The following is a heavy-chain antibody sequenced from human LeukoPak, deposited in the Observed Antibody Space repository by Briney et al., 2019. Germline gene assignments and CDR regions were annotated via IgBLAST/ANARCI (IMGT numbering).Heavy chain of an antibody. J-gene: IGHJ4*02. V-gene: IGHV4-34*01. CDR1: GGSFSGYY. Sequence: SETLSLTYAVYGGSFSGYYWSWIRQPPGKGLEWIGEINHSGSTNYNPSLKSRVTISVDTSKNQFSLKLSSVTAADTAVYYCARDRYCSGGSCYSDYFDYWGQGTLVTVSS. CDR2: INHSGST. CDR3: ARDRYCSGGSCYSDYFDY. D-gene: IGHD2-15*01.